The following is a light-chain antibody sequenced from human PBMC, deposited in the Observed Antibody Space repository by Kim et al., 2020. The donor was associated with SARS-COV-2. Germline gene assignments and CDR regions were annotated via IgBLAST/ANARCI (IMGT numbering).Light chain of an antibody. J-gene: IGKJ4*01. CDR2: GAS. CDR1: QNIKNW. V-gene: IGKV1-5*03. Sequence: DIQLTHSPSTLPASVGDRVTITCRASQNIKNWLAWYQLKPGKAPHLLIFGASTLQEGVPSRFSGSGSGTEFSLNINSLQPDDFAIYYCQQYHSYPLTFGGGTKVDIK. CDR3: QQYHSYPLT.